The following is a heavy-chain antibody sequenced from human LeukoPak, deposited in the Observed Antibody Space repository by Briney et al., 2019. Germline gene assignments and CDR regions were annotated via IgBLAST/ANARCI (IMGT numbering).Heavy chain of an antibody. CDR3: ARQQRGAFDY. Sequence: SQTLSLTCAISGDSVSSNTPAWNWIRQSPSRGLEWLGRTYYRSKWYNDYAVSVRSRITINPDTAKNQFSLQLNSVTPGDTAVYYCARQQRGAFDYWGQGTLVTVSS. CDR1: GDSVSSNTPA. V-gene: IGHV6-1*01. D-gene: IGHD6-13*01. J-gene: IGHJ4*02. CDR2: TYYRSKWYN.